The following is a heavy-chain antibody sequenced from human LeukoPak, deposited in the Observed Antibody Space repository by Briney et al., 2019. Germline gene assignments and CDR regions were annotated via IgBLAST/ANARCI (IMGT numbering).Heavy chain of an antibody. CDR2: ISGSGGST. CDR1: GFTFSSYA. D-gene: IGHD3-9*01. J-gene: IGHJ4*02. V-gene: IGHV3-23*01. CDR3: AKVGSGLRYFDWLSSYHFDY. Sequence: GGSLRLSCAASGFTFSSYAMSWVRQAPGKGLEWVSAISGSGGSTYYADSVKGRFTISRDNSKNTLYLQMNSLRAEDTAVYYCAKVGSGLRYFDWLSSYHFDYWGQGTLVTVSS.